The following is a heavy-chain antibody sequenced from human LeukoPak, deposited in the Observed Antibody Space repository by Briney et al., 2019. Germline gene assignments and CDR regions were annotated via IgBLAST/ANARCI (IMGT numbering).Heavy chain of an antibody. CDR2: IQNDESKT. V-gene: IGHV3-30*02. J-gene: IGHJ4*02. CDR1: GFAFSAYG. CDR3: ARSQSPFDF. Sequence: GGSLRLSCAASGFAFSAYGMHWVRQAPGKGLEWVAYIQNDESKTHYTVSVKGRFTISRDISKSTLYLQMNRLRAEDTAVYYCARSQSPFDFWGQGTLVTVSS.